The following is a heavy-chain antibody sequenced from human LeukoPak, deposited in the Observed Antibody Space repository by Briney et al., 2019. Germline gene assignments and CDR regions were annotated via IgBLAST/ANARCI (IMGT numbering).Heavy chain of an antibody. J-gene: IGHJ6*02. Sequence: GGALRLSCAASGFTFSSYSMNWVRQAPGKGLEWVSSISTSSSYIYYADSVKGRFTISRDNAKNSLYLQMNSLRAEDTAVYYCARDYGRDAPMDVWGQGTTVTVSS. CDR1: GFTFSSYS. CDR3: ARDYGRDAPMDV. CDR2: ISTSSSYI. D-gene: IGHD1-26*01. V-gene: IGHV3-21*01.